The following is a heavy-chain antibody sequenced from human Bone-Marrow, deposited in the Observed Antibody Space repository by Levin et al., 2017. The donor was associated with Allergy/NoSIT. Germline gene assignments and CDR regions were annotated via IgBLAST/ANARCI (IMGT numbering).Heavy chain of an antibody. D-gene: IGHD6-19*01. J-gene: IGHJ4*02. CDR3: ARDSCLRQWQPGGPDY. V-gene: IGHV3-30*04. CDR1: GFTFSSYA. Sequence: GESLKISCAASGFTFSSYAMHWVRQAPGKGLEWVAVISYDGSNKYYADSVKGRFTISRDNSKNTLYLQMNSLRAEDTAVYYCARDSCLRQWQPGGPDYWGQGTLVTVSS. CDR2: ISYDGSNK.